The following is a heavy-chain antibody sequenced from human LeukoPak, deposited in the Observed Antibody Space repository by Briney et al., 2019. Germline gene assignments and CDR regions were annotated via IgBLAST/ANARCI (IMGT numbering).Heavy chain of an antibody. CDR3: ARGQQYSDFWSGHNWFDP. V-gene: IGHV4-34*01. D-gene: IGHD3-3*01. CDR2: INHSGST. CDR1: GGSFSGYY. J-gene: IGHJ5*02. Sequence: PSETLSLTCAVYGGSFSGYYWSWIRQPPGKGLEWIGEINHSGSTNYNPSLKSRVTISVDTSKNQFSLKLSSVTAADTAVYYCARGQQYSDFWSGHNWFDPWGQGTLVTVSS.